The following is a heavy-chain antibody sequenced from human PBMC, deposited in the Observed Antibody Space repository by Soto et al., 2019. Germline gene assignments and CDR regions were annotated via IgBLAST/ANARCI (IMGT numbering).Heavy chain of an antibody. Sequence: PSETLSLTCTVTGGTISGYYWTWIRQSAGGGLEWIGRIYSSGSTNYNPSLKSRVTISLDTSMNHFSLRLSSVTAADTAVYYCARGQRFSDWFDPWGQGTLSPSPQ. CDR3: ARGQRFSDWFDP. CDR2: IYSSGST. D-gene: IGHD3-3*01. CDR1: GGTISGYY. V-gene: IGHV4-4*07. J-gene: IGHJ5*02.